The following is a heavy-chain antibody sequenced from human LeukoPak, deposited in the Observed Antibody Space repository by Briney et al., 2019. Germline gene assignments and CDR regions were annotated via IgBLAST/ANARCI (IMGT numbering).Heavy chain of an antibody. CDR1: GGSISSSSYY. J-gene: IGHJ4*02. D-gene: IGHD1-26*01. CDR2: IYYSGST. CDR3: ARSRGGGATPRSNY. Sequence: SETLSLTCTVSGGSISSSSYYWGWIRQPPGKGLEWIGSIYYSGSTYYNPSLKSRVTISVDTSKNQFSLKLSSVTAADTAVYYCARSRGGGATPRSNYWGQGTLVTVSS. V-gene: IGHV4-39*07.